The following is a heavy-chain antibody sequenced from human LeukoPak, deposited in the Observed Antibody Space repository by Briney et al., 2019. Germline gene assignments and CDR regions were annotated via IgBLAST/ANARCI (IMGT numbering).Heavy chain of an antibody. Sequence: SETLSLTCAVYGGSFSGYYWSWIRQPPGKGLEWIGEINHSGSTYYNPSLKSRVTISVDTSKKQFSLKLSSVTAADTAVYYCARLYYYDSSGYFRRDAFDIWGQGTMVTVSS. D-gene: IGHD3-22*01. J-gene: IGHJ3*02. V-gene: IGHV4-34*01. CDR1: GGSFSGYY. CDR2: INHSGST. CDR3: ARLYYYDSSGYFRRDAFDI.